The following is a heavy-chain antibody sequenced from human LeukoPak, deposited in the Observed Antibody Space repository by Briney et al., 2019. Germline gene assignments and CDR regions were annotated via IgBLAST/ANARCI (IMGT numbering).Heavy chain of an antibody. D-gene: IGHD3-22*01. CDR1: GYTFTSYY. CDR3: ARGGYDSSGYYSKSAYFDY. CDR2: INPSGGST. V-gene: IGHV1-46*01. J-gene: IGHJ4*02. Sequence: ASVKVSCKASGYTFTSYYMHWVRQAPGQELEWMGIINPSGGSTSYAQKFQGRVTMTRDASTSTVYMELSSLRSEDTAVYYCARGGYDSSGYYSKSAYFDYWGQRTLVTVSS.